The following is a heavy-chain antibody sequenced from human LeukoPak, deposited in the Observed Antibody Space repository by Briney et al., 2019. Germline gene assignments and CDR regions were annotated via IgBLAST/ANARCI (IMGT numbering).Heavy chain of an antibody. CDR1: GGSINNTDYY. CDR3: ARQKYYNSGPQYPPRFYFDY. CDR2: ISYSGST. J-gene: IGHJ4*02. V-gene: IGHV4-39*01. D-gene: IGHD3-16*01. Sequence: SETLSLTCTVSGGSINNTDYYWGWIRLPPGKGLEWIGSISYSGSTFYNPSLRSRVTIPVVTSRSHYSLRLSAVTAADTALYLCARQKYYNSGPQYPPRFYFDYWGQGTLVTVSS.